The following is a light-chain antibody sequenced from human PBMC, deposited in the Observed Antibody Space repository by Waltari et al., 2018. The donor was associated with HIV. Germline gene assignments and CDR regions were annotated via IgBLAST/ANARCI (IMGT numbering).Light chain of an antibody. CDR1: QSISSN. Sequence: DIALTQSPVSLPLSPGERATPPCRASQSISSNIAWYQQKPGQAPSLLLYGVSTRATGIPARFSGSGSGTEFTLTIDSLQPDDFTLYYCQQYNNWPRTFGHGTKVEI. J-gene: IGKJ1*01. V-gene: IGKV3-15*01. CDR3: QQYNNWPRT. CDR2: GVS.